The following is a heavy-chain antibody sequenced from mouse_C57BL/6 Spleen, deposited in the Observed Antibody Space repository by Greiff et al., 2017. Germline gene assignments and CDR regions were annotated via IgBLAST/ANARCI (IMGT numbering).Heavy chain of an antibody. D-gene: IGHD1-1*01. J-gene: IGHJ1*03. CDR2: IYPGDGDT. V-gene: IGHV1-82*01. CDR1: GYAFSSSW. Sequence: QVQLQQSGPELVKPGASVKISCKASGYAFSSSWMNWVKQRPGKGLEWIGRIYPGDGDTNYNGNFKGKATLTSDKSSSTAYMQLSSLTSEDAAVYFCANDYDGSYCWYFDVWGTGTTVTVSS. CDR3: ANDYDGSYCWYFDV.